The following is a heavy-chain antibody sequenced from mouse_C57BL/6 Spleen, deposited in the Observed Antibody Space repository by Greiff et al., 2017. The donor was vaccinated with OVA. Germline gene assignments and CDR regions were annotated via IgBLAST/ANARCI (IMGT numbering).Heavy chain of an antibody. Sequence: EVMLVESGEGLVKPGGSLKLSCAASGFTFSSYAMSWVRQTPEKRLEWVAYISSGGDYIYYADTVKGRFTISRDNARNTLYLQMSSLKSEDTARYYCARDEATVVARAWFAYWGQGTLVTVSA. V-gene: IGHV5S21*01. CDR3: ARDEATVVARAWFAY. CDR1: GFTFSSYA. D-gene: IGHD1-1*01. CDR2: ISSGGDYI. J-gene: IGHJ3*01.